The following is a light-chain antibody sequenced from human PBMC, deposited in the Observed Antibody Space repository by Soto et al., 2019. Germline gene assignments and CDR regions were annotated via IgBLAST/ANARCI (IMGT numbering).Light chain of an antibody. V-gene: IGKV1-5*01. CDR1: QSISSW. CDR2: DAS. Sequence: DLQMTQSPSTLSSSLGESVTITCRASQSISSWLAWYQQKPGKAPKLLIYDASSLESGVQSRFSGSGSGTEFTLTISSLQPDDFATYYCKQYNSYWTCGQGTKVDIK. J-gene: IGKJ1*01. CDR3: KQYNSYWT.